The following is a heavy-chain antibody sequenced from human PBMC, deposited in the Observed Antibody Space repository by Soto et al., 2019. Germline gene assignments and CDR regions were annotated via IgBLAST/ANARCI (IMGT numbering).Heavy chain of an antibody. Sequence: QAQLQQWGAGLLKPSETLSLTCAVYGGSFSAYHWSWIRQAPGKGLEWIGEIDYRGNTNYNPSLRSRVSMSVYTSKNQFSLKLNALTAADTAVYFCTRSINDHNHHHWGFDSWGQGTRVTVSS. J-gene: IGHJ4*02. D-gene: IGHD7-27*01. CDR3: TRSINDHNHHHWGFDS. V-gene: IGHV4-34*01. CDR1: GGSFSAYH. CDR2: IDYRGNT.